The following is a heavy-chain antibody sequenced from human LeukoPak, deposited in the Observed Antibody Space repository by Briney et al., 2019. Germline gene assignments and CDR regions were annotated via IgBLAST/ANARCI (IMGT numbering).Heavy chain of an antibody. V-gene: IGHV3-23*01. CDR1: GITLSSYL. Sequence: GGSLRLSCEASGITLSSYLMTWVCQGPGKGLEWVADISGSGGPTNYADSVKGRFTISRDNSKNTLFLQMNSLRDGDTAIYCCARARRIAGVGYFDYWGQGTLVTVSS. CDR2: ISGSGGPT. CDR3: ARARRIAGVGYFDY. D-gene: IGHD1-26*01. J-gene: IGHJ4*02.